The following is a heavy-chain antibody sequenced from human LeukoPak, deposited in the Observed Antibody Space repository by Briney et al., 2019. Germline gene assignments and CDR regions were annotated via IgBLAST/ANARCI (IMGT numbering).Heavy chain of an antibody. Sequence: PSETLSLTCAVYGVSFSGYYWSWVRQPPGKGLERVGEINHSGSTNYNPALKSRVTISVDTSKNQFSLKLSSVTAADTAVYYCASHSSSLYYFDYWGQGTLVTVSS. CDR1: GVSFSGYY. CDR3: ASHSSSLYYFDY. CDR2: INHSGST. D-gene: IGHD6-13*01. J-gene: IGHJ4*02. V-gene: IGHV4-34*01.